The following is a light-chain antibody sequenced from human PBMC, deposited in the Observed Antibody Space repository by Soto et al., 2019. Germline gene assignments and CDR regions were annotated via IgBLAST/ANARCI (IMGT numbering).Light chain of an antibody. CDR2: DAS. CDR1: QSVSSY. V-gene: IGKV3-11*01. J-gene: IGKJ3*01. Sequence: EIGLTHSPATLSLSPWEIATRSCRASQSVSSYLAWYQQKPGQAPRLLIYDASNRATGIPARFSGSGSGTDFTLTISSLEPEDFAVYYCQQYNNWPPGATFGPGTKVDI. CDR3: QQYNNWPPGAT.